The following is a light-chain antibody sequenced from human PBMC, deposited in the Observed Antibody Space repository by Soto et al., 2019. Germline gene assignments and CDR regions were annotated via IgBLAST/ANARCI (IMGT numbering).Light chain of an antibody. Sequence: QSALTQPASVSGSPGQSITISCTGTTSDIGGYNFVSWYQQHPGKVPKVIIYEVSNRPSGVSNRLSGSKSGNTASLTISGLQAEDEADYYCNSFTRSNTFVFGGGTQLTVL. CDR2: EVS. J-gene: IGLJ3*02. CDR1: TSDIGGYNF. CDR3: NSFTRSNTFV. V-gene: IGLV2-14*01.